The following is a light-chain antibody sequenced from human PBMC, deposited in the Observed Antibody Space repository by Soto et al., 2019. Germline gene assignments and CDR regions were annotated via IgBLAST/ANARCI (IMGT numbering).Light chain of an antibody. CDR1: QSVSSSY. J-gene: IGKJ1*01. CDR3: QQYGSSWGT. V-gene: IGKV3-20*01. CDR2: GAS. Sequence: EIVLTQSPGTLSLSPGEGATLSCRASQSVSSSYLAWYQQKPGQAPRLLIYGASSRATGVPDRFSGSGSGTDFTLTISRLEPEDFAVYYCQQYGSSWGTFGQGTKVDIK.